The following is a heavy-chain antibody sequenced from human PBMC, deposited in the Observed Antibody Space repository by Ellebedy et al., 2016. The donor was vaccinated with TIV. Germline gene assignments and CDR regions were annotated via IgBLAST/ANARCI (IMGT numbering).Heavy chain of an antibody. D-gene: IGHD1-7*01. CDR2: IKSRPEGETT. Sequence: PGGSLRLSCVVSGFTFSTYAMRWFRQAPGKGLEWVGRIKSRPEGETTEYSAPVKGRFTISRDDSKNTVYLQMNSLQTEDTGIYYCNWYYYNRFDPWGQGTLVTVSS. CDR3: NWYYYNRFDP. J-gene: IGHJ5*02. V-gene: IGHV3-15*01. CDR1: GFTFSTYA.